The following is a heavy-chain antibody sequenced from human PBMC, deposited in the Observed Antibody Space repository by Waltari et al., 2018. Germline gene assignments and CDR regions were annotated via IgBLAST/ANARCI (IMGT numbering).Heavy chain of an antibody. CDR2: IKQDGSEK. CDR3: ARGYSSGWYNYYYYYYMDV. D-gene: IGHD6-19*01. Sequence: EVQLVESGGGLVQPGGSLRLSCAASGFTFSSYWMSWVRQAPGKGLEWVANIKQDGSEKYYVDSVKGRFTISRDNAKNSLYLQMNSLRAEDTAVYYCARGYSSGWYNYYYYYYMDVWGKGTTVTVSS. J-gene: IGHJ6*03. CDR1: GFTFSSYW. V-gene: IGHV3-7*01.